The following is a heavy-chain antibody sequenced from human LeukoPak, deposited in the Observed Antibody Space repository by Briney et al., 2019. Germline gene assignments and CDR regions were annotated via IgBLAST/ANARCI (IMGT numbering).Heavy chain of an antibody. V-gene: IGHV3-23*01. J-gene: IGHJ4*02. CDR3: ARYPTYYYDSSGYKEGSYFDY. Sequence: GGSLRLSCVASGFTFSSYALSWVRQVPGKGLEWVSAISGSGGDTYDADSVKGRFTISRDNSKNSLYLQMNSLRAEDTALYYCARYPTYYYDSSGYKEGSYFDYWGQGTLVTVSS. CDR1: GFTFSSYA. CDR2: ISGSGGDT. D-gene: IGHD3-22*01.